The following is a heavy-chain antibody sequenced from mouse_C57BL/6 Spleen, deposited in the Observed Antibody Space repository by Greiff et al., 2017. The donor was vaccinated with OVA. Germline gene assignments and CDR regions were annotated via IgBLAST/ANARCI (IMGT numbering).Heavy chain of an antibody. V-gene: IGHV1-77*01. D-gene: IGHD4-1*02. CDR3: ASPNWDKDYYAMDY. J-gene: IGHJ4*01. Sequence: VQLQQSGAELVKPGASVKISCKASGYTFTDYYINWVKQRPGQGLEWIGKIGPGSGSTYYNEKFKGKATLTADKSSSTAYMQLSSLTSEDSAVYFCASPNWDKDYYAMDYWGQGTSVTVSS. CDR2: IGPGSGST. CDR1: GYTFTDYY.